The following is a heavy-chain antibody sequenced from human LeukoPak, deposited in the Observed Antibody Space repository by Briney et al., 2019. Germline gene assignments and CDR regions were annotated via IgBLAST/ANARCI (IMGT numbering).Heavy chain of an antibody. CDR2: ISGSGGST. CDR1: GFTFSSYA. Sequence: GGSLRLSCAASGFTFSSYAMSCVPQAPGKRLECVSGISGSGGSTYHADSVKGRFTISRDNSKNTLYLQMNSLRDEATAVYYCAKEIGYSYGYYAFDIWGQGTIVTVSS. D-gene: IGHD5-18*01. J-gene: IGHJ3*02. CDR3: AKEIGYSYGYYAFDI. V-gene: IGHV3-23*01.